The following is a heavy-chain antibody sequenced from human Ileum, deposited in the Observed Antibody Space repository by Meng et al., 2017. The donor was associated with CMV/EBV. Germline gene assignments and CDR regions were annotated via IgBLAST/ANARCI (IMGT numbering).Heavy chain of an antibody. CDR3: ARDRRLGYCSSTSCLPLNY. CDR2: ISSSSSTI. CDR1: GFTFSSYS. D-gene: IGHD2-2*01. Sequence: GESLKISCAASGFTFSSYSMNWIRQAPGKGLEWVSYISSSSSTIYYADSVKGRFIIYRDNAKNTLYLQMNSLRAEDTAVYSCARDRRLGYCSSTSCLPLNYWGQGTLVTVSS. V-gene: IGHV3-48*04. J-gene: IGHJ4*02.